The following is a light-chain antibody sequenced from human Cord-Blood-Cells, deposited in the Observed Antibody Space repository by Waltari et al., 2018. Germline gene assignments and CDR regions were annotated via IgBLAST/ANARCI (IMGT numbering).Light chain of an antibody. CDR2: EGS. V-gene: IGLV2-23*01. CDR3: CSYADSSTLV. CDR1: SSDVGSYNL. Sequence: QSALTQPASVSGSPGQSITISCTGTSSDVGSYNLVSWYQQHPGKAPKLRIYEGSKRPSGVSNRFSGSKSGNTASLTISGLQAEDEADYYCCSYADSSTLVFGGGTKLTVL. J-gene: IGLJ3*02.